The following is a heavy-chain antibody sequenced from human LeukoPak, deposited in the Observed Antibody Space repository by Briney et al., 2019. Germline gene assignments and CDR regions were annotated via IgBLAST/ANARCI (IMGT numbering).Heavy chain of an antibody. J-gene: IGHJ4*02. CDR1: GFTFSSYG. D-gene: IGHD4-11*01. CDR2: ISGSGGST. V-gene: IGHV3-23*01. Sequence: PGGSLRLSCAASGFTFSSYGMSWVRQAPGKGLEWVSAISGSGGSTYYADSVKGRFTISRDNAKNTLYLQMNSLRAEDTAVYYCAREFNDYSNPFDYWGQGTLVTVSS. CDR3: AREFNDYSNPFDY.